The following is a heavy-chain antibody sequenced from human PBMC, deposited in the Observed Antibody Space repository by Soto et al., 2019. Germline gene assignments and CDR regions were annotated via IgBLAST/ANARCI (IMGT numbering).Heavy chain of an antibody. D-gene: IGHD3-3*01. J-gene: IGHJ6*02. CDR1: GYTFTSYG. CDR3: ARDLSHLTDPYDFWSGYYGYYYYGMDV. V-gene: IGHV1-18*01. CDR2: ISAYNGNT. Sequence: GASVKVSCKASGYTFTSYGISWVRQAPGQGLEWMGWISAYNGNTNYAQKLQGRVTMTTDTSTSTAYMELRSLRSDDTAVYYCARDLSHLTDPYDFWSGYYGYYYYGMDVWGQGTTVTVSS.